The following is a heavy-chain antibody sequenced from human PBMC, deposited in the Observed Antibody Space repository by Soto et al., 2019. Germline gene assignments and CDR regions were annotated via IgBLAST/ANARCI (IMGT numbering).Heavy chain of an antibody. Sequence: VLLEQSGPEVKKPGAPVNVSCKASGYSFNNYGLAWVRQAPGQGLEWLGWIGPYNLNANYAQKFQGRVTVTTDSSTRTAYMELRSLRSDDTAVYYCARDIYERPEGDGIRLWFDPWGQGTLVTVSS. D-gene: IGHD3-16*01. J-gene: IGHJ5*02. V-gene: IGHV1-18*04. CDR2: IGPYNLNA. CDR1: GYSFNNYG. CDR3: ARDIYERPEGDGIRLWFDP.